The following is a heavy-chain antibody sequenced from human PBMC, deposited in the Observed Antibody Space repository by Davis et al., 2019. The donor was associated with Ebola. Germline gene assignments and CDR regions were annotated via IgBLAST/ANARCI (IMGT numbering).Heavy chain of an antibody. CDR2: ITPMFGTA. CDR1: GGTFSNFA. J-gene: IGHJ4*02. CDR3: TREWSQRDGYNYY. V-gene: IGHV1-69*13. Sequence: AASVKVSCKASGGTFSNFALSWVRQAPGQGHEWMGGITPMFGTANYAQKFQGRVTITADESTTTVYMELRSLRSEDTAVYYCTREWSQRDGYNYYWGQGTLVTVSS. D-gene: IGHD5-24*01.